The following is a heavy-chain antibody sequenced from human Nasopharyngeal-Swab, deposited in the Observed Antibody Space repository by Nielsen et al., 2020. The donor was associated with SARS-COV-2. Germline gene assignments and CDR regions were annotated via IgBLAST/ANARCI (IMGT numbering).Heavy chain of an antibody. D-gene: IGHD6-13*01. V-gene: IGHV4-39*07. Sequence: SETLSLTCTVSGGSISSSSYYWGWIRQPPGKGLEWIGSIYYSGSTNYNPSLKSRVTISVDTSKNQFSLKLSSVTAADTAVYYCARVGAAAGRGENYYYYYGMDVWGQGTTVTVSS. CDR2: IYYSGST. CDR1: GGSISSSSYY. CDR3: ARVGAAAGRGENYYYYYGMDV. J-gene: IGHJ6*02.